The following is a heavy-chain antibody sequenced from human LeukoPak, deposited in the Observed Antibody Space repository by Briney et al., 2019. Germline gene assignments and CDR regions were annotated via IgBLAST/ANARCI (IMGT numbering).Heavy chain of an antibody. Sequence: SETLSLTCTVSGGSISSYYWSWIRQPPGKGLEWIGYIYYSGSTNYNPSLKSRVTISVDTSKNQFSLKLSSVTAADTAVYYCARGSREDFDYWGQGTLVTVSS. CDR3: ARGSREDFDY. CDR2: IYYSGST. V-gene: IGHV4-59*01. CDR1: GGSISSYY. D-gene: IGHD1-26*01. J-gene: IGHJ4*02.